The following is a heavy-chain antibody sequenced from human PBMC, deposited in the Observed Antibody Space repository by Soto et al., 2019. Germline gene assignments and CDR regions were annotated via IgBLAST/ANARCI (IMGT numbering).Heavy chain of an antibody. CDR1: GGTFSKYA. V-gene: IGHV1-69*01. CDR2: TIPMFGTP. Sequence: QVQLVQSGAEMQQPGASVRVSCKASGGTFSKYAFSWVRQAPGQGLEWLGGTIPMFGTPKYAQKFQGRVAISADESTATVYMELSSLRSEDTAVYFCARPLRDRNYYYGMAVWGQGTTVTVS. D-gene: IGHD3-22*01. CDR3: ARPLRDRNYYYGMAV. J-gene: IGHJ6*02.